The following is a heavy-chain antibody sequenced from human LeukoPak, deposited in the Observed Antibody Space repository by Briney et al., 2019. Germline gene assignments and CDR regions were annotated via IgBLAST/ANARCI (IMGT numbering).Heavy chain of an antibody. J-gene: IGHJ5*02. CDR3: ARDRIARSRDYYGSGSYPSHNWFDP. CDR1: GGSFSGYY. Sequence: SETLSLTCAVYGGSFSGYYWSWIRQPPGKGLEWIGEINHSGSTNYNPSLKSRVTMSVDTSKNQFSLKLSSVTAADTAVYYCARDRIARSRDYYGSGSYPSHNWFDPWGQGTLVTVSS. D-gene: IGHD3-10*01. CDR2: INHSGST. V-gene: IGHV4-34*01.